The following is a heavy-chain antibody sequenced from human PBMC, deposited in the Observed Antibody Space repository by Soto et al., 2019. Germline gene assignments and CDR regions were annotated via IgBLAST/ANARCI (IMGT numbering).Heavy chain of an antibody. D-gene: IGHD6-19*01. Sequence: SETLSLTCAVSGASISSNNWWSWVRQPPGKGLEWIGEIYHSGSTNYNPSLKNRVTISMDKSNNHFSLNVSSVTAADTAVYYCVRVGNSGWYPYWGQGTLVTVSS. J-gene: IGHJ4*02. V-gene: IGHV4-4*02. CDR3: VRVGNSGWYPY. CDR2: IYHSGST. CDR1: GASISSNNW.